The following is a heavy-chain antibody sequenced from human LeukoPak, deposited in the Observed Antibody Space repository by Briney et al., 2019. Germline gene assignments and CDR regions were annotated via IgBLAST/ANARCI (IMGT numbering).Heavy chain of an antibody. CDR3: ARGIEAGVDY. CDR1: GYTFTNYD. V-gene: IGHV1-8*02. J-gene: IGHJ4*02. D-gene: IGHD6-25*01. CDR2: MSPGSGYT. Sequence: ASVKVPCKTSGYTFTNYDTNWVRQATGQGLEWLGWMSPGSGYTGYAQKFQGRVTMTRDISITTAYVELSSLRSEDTAVYYCARGIEAGVDYWGQGTLVTVPS.